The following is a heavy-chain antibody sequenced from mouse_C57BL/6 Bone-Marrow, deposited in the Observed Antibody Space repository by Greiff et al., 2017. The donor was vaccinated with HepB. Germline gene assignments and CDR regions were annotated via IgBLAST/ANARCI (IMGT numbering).Heavy chain of an antibody. CDR1: GFTFSSYG. CDR3: ARRLLLYFDY. CDR2: ISSGGSYT. J-gene: IGHJ2*01. D-gene: IGHD1-1*01. V-gene: IGHV5-6*02. Sequence: EVKLMESGGDLVKPGGSLKLSCAASGFTFSSYGISWVRQTPDKRLEWVATISSGGSYTYYPDSVKGRFTISRDNAKNTLYLQMSSLKSDDTAMYYCARRLLLYFDYWGQGTTLTVSS.